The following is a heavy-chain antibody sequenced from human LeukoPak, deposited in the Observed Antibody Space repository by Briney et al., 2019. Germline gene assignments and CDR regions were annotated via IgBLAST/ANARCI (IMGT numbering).Heavy chain of an antibody. Sequence: PGESLKISCKGSGYSFTSYWIAWVRQMPGKGLEWMGILYSGDSDTTYSPSFQGQVTISADKSISTAYLQWSSLKASDTAMYYCARRRTGLSLDYWGQGTLVTVSS. CDR2: LYSGDSDT. V-gene: IGHV5-51*01. J-gene: IGHJ4*02. CDR3: ARRRTGLSLDY. CDR1: GYSFTSYW. D-gene: IGHD3-10*01.